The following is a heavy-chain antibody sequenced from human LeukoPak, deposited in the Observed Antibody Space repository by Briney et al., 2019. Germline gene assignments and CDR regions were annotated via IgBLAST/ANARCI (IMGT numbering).Heavy chain of an antibody. CDR2: ISGSVGST. CDR3: AKSGSGSHRFDY. CDR1: GFTFSNYA. J-gene: IGHJ4*02. Sequence: PGGSLRLSCAASGFTFSNYAMSWGRQAPGKGLEWVSAISGSVGSTYYADSVKGRVTISRDNSKNTLSLQMNSLSAEDMAVYYCAKSGSGSHRFDYWGQGTLVTVSS. D-gene: IGHD3-10*01. V-gene: IGHV3-23*01.